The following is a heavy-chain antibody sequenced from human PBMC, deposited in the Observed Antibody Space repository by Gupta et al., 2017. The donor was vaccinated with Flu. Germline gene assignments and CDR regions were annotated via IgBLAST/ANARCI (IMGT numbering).Heavy chain of an antibody. D-gene: IGHD6-13*01. CDR1: GGSVSSSSFY. CDR2: FYSSGTT. Sequence: QLQLPESGPGLVKPSETLSLTCTVSGGSVSSSSFYWGWIRQPPGKGLDWIGSFYSSGTTYYNPSLKSRVTISVDTSKNQFSLNLSSVTAADTAVYYCARHLQVASGRCFDYWGQGTLVTVSS. V-gene: IGHV4-39*01. CDR3: ARHLQVASGRCFDY. J-gene: IGHJ4*02.